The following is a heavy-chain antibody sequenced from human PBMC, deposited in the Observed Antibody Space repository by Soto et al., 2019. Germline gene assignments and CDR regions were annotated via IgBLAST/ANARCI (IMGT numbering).Heavy chain of an antibody. CDR1: GGTFSSYA. Sequence: SVKVSCKASGGTFSSYAISWVRQAPGQGLEWMGGIIPIFGTANYAQKFQGRVTITADESTSTAYMELSSLRSEDTAVYYCASHVMVYAIPSYGMDVWGQGTTVTV. V-gene: IGHV1-69*13. D-gene: IGHD2-8*01. CDR3: ASHVMVYAIPSYGMDV. J-gene: IGHJ6*02. CDR2: IIPIFGTA.